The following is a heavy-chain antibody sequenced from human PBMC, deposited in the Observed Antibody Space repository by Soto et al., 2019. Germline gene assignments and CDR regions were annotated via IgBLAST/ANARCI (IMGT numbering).Heavy chain of an antibody. J-gene: IGHJ5*02. CDR2: IYYSGST. D-gene: IGHD1-20*01. CDR1: GGSISSSSYY. V-gene: IGHV4-39*01. Sequence: SETLSLTCTVSGGSISSSSYYWGWIRQPPGKGLEWIGSIYYSGSTYYNPSLKSRVTISADTSKNQFSLKLSSGPAAATAAYYCARHVLPSRYNWNDAVNWFDPWGQGTLVTVSS. CDR3: ARHVLPSRYNWNDAVNWFDP.